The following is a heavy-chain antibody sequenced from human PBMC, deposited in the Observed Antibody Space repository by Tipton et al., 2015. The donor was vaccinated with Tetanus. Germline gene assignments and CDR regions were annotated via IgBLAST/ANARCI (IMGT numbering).Heavy chain of an antibody. V-gene: IGHV3-74*01. D-gene: IGHD3-3*01. CDR3: ARQDKRFVGYYDAMDV. J-gene: IGHJ6*02. CDR1: GFTFSTYW. Sequence: SLRLSCEASGFTFSTYWMHWVRQAPGKGLVWVSRIDSDGSGTTYADSVKGRFTISRDNAKNTLYLQMNSLRAEDTAVYYCARQDKRFVGYYDAMDVWGQGTTVIVSS. CDR2: IDSDGSGT.